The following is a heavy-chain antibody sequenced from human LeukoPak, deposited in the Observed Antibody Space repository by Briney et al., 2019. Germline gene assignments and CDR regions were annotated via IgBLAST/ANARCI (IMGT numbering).Heavy chain of an antibody. Sequence: SQTLSLTCAIAGDGVSSNSAAWNWIRQSPSRGLEWLGRTYYRSKWYNDYAVSVKSRITINPDTSKNQFSLQLNSVTPEDTAVYYCARDVAAGAGTPFDYWGQGTLVTVSS. CDR3: ARDVAAGAGTPFDY. CDR2: TYYRSKWYN. CDR1: GDGVSSNSAA. D-gene: IGHD6-19*01. J-gene: IGHJ4*02. V-gene: IGHV6-1*01.